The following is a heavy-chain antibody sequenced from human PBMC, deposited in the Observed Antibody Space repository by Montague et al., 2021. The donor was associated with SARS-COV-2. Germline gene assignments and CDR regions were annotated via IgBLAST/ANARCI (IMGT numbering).Heavy chain of an antibody. J-gene: IGHJ5*02. Sequence: PALVTPTQTLTLTCTVSGFSLTSSGDGVGWIRQPPGKALEWLALXWDXSNRYSPSLKNRLVVTNDSAKNQVVLTVINMDPADTGTYYCAHISKLARVRWFDPWGQGTLVTVSS. V-gene: IGHV2-5*02. CDR3: AHISKLARVRWFDP. CDR2: XWDXSN. CDR1: GFSLTSSGDG. D-gene: IGHD3-16*02.